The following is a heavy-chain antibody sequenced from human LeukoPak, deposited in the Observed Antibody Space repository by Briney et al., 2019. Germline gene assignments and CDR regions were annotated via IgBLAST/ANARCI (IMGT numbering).Heavy chain of an antibody. D-gene: IGHD3-22*01. CDR3: AKAPGVSSGSDY. V-gene: IGHV3-9*01. J-gene: IGHJ4*02. CDR2: ISWNSGSI. CDR1: GFTFSNAW. Sequence: GGSLRLSCAASGFTFSNAWMSWVRQAPGKGLEWVSGISWNSGSIGYADSVKGRFTISRDNAKNSLYLQMNSLRAEDTALYYCAKAPGVSSGSDYWGQGTLVTVSS.